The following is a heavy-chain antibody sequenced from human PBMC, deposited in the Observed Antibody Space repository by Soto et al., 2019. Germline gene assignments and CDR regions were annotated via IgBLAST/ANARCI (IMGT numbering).Heavy chain of an antibody. J-gene: IGHJ5*01. D-gene: IGHD3-10*02. CDR2: ITPYNGNT. V-gene: IGHV1-18*04. CDR3: ARVVPGAVPWFDS. Sequence: GPEERKPGASLKVSCNTSGYTFTNYDVTWVRQAPGRGLEWMGWITPYNGNTHYAPHLQGRITLATDTSTNTAYLDLANLISDDTAIYYCARVVPGAVPWFDSWGQGTPVTVSS. CDR1: GYTFTNYD.